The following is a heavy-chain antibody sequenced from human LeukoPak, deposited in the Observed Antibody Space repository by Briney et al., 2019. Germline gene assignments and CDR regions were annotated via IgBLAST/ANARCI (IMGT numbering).Heavy chain of an antibody. Sequence: PSQTLSLTCTVSGGSISSGGYYWSWIRQHPGKGLEWIGYIYYSGSTYYNPSLKSRVTISVDTSKNQFSLKLSSVTAADTAVYYCARALSRRRAIAYCGGDCYSNWGQGTLVTVSS. CDR3: ARALSRRRAIAYCGGDCYSN. D-gene: IGHD2-21*02. CDR2: IYYSGST. CDR1: GGSISSGGYY. V-gene: IGHV4-31*03. J-gene: IGHJ4*02.